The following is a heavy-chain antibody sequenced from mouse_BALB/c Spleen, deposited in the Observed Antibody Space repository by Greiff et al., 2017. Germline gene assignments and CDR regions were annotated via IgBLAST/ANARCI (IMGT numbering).Heavy chain of an antibody. V-gene: IGHV3-6*02. D-gene: IGHD1-2*01. Sequence: EVHLVESGPGLVKPSQSLSLTCSVTGYSITSGYFWNWIRQVPGNKLEWMGYISYDGSNNYNPSLKNRISITRDTSKNQFFLKLNSVTTEDTATYYCAREPLTTAIDYWGQGTTLTVSS. CDR3: AREPLTTAIDY. J-gene: IGHJ2*01. CDR2: ISYDGSN. CDR1: GYSITSGYF.